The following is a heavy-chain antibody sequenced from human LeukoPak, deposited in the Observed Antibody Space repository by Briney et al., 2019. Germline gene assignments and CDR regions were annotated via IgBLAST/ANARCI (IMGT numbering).Heavy chain of an antibody. Sequence: ASVKVSCKASGSTFTSFAFSWVRQAPGQGLECMGWISPYNGNAKYAQNLQGRVTMTADTSTSTAYMELRSLRSDDTAVYYCAREWELLADYWGQGTLVTVSS. J-gene: IGHJ4*02. CDR2: ISPYNGNA. CDR3: AREWELLADY. V-gene: IGHV1-18*01. CDR1: GSTFTSFA. D-gene: IGHD1-26*01.